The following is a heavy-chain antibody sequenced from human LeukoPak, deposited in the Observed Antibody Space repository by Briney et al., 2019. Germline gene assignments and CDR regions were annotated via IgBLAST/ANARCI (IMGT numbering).Heavy chain of an antibody. D-gene: IGHD3-10*01. Sequence: GGSLRLSCAASGFTFSSYAMSWVRQAPGKGLEWVSAISGSGGSTYYADSVKGRFTISRDNSKNTLYLQMNSLRAEDTAVYYCAKCPSEELFGELLYAFDIWGQGTMVTVSS. CDR3: AKCPSEELFGELLYAFDI. V-gene: IGHV3-23*01. J-gene: IGHJ3*02. CDR2: ISGSGGST. CDR1: GFTFSSYA.